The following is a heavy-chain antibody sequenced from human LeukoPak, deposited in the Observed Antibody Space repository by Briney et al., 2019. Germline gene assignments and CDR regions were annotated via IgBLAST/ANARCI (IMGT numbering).Heavy chain of an antibody. CDR2: ISSSGSYT. V-gene: IGHV3-11*06. J-gene: IGHJ6*02. CDR1: AFTFSDYY. Sequence: GGSLRLSCAASAFTFSDYYMSRIRQAPGKGLEWVSYISSSGSYTNHADSVKGRFTISRDNAKNSLYLQMNSLRAEDTAVYYCARDSDTAMVADYYYGMDVWGQGNTVTVSS. CDR3: ARDSDTAMVADYYYGMDV. D-gene: IGHD5-18*01.